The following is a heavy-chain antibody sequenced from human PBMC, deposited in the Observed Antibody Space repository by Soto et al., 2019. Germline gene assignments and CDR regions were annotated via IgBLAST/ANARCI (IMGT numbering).Heavy chain of an antibody. CDR1: GFTFSSYP. CDR2: ISAGAVAT. D-gene: IGHD3-22*01. V-gene: IGHV3-23*01. J-gene: IGHJ4*02. CDR3: AKGSESSGSYRPFDY. Sequence: PXGFLRLSCAASGFTFSSYPMSWVRQAPGKGLEWVPAISAGAVATNYADSVKGRFTISRDNSKNTLYLQMNSLRAEDTAVYYCAKGSESSGSYRPFDYWGQGALVTVSS.